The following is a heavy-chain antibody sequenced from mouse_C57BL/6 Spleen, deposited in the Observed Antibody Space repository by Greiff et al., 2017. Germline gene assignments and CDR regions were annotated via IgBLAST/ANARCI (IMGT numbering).Heavy chain of an antibody. Sequence: QVQLQQSGAELVRPGTSVKVSCKASGYAFTNYLIEWVTQRPGQGLVWIGVINPGSGGTKYNEKVKGMATLPADKSSSTAYMQLSSLTSEDSAVYFCASYYDYDGGRFAYWGHGTLASVSA. V-gene: IGHV1-54*01. CDR1: GYAFTNYL. D-gene: IGHD2-4*01. J-gene: IGHJ3*01. CDR2: INPGSGGT. CDR3: ASYYDYDGGRFAY.